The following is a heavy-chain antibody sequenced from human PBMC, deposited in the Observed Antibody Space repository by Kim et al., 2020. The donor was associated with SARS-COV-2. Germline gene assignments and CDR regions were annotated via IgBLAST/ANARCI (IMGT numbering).Heavy chain of an antibody. CDR2: IYYSGST. Sequence: SETLSLTCTVSGGSISSYYWSWIRQPPGKGLEWIGYIYYSGSTNYNPSLKSRVTISVDTSKNQFSLKLSSVTAADTAVYYCARVGYSSSWYLGYYYYMDVWGKGTTVTVSS. CDR3: ARVGYSSSWYLGYYYYMDV. D-gene: IGHD6-13*01. V-gene: IGHV4-59*01. CDR1: GGSISSYY. J-gene: IGHJ6*03.